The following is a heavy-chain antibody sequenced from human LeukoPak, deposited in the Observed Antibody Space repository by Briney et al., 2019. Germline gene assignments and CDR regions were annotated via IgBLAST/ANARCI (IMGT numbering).Heavy chain of an antibody. V-gene: IGHV4-38-2*02. D-gene: IGHD2-2*01. CDR1: GYSISSGYY. J-gene: IGHJ2*01. CDR2: IYHSGST. Sequence: SETLSLTCTVSGYSISSGYYWGWIRQPPGKGLEWIGSIYHSGSTYYNPSLKSRVTISVDTSKNQFSLKLSSVTAADTAVYYCARESCSSTSCYFRYWYFDLWGRGTLVTVSS. CDR3: ARESCSSTSCYFRYWYFDL.